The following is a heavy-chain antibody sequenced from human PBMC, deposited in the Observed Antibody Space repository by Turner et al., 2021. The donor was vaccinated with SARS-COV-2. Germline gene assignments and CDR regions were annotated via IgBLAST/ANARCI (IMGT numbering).Heavy chain of an antibody. Sequence: EVQLVESGGGVVQPGGSLRLSCAASGFTFSNYGMHWVRQAPGKGLVWVSRINSDGRATSYADSVKGRFTISRDNAKNTVYLQMNSLRADDTAVYYCVRISSYYDRGYFDLWGRGTLVTVSS. J-gene: IGHJ2*01. CDR1: GFTFSNYG. CDR2: INSDGRAT. D-gene: IGHD3-22*01. CDR3: VRISSYYDRGYFDL. V-gene: IGHV3-74*01.